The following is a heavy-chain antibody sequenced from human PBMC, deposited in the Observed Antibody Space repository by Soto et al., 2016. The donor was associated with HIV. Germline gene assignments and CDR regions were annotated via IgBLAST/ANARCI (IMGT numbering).Heavy chain of an antibody. D-gene: IGHD4-17*01. CDR2: ISGSGGST. J-gene: IGHJ4*02. V-gene: IGHV3-23*01. CDR1: GFTFSSYA. Sequence: EVQLLESGGGLVQPGGSLRLSCAASGFTFSSYAMSWVRQAPGKGLEWVSAISGSGGSTYYADSVKGRFTISRDNSKNTLYLQMNSLRAEDAAVYYCAKDPEDYGVFDYWGQGTLVTVSS. CDR3: AKDPEDYGVFDY.